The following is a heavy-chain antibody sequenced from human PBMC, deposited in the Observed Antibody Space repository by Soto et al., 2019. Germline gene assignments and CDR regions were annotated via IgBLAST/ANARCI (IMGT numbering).Heavy chain of an antibody. J-gene: IGHJ6*02. V-gene: IGHV3-43D*04. CDR3: AKDKDGCSSTSCYPGSYYYYGMDV. CDR2: ISWDGGST. Sequence: GGSLRLSCAASGFTFDDYAMHWVRQAPGKGLEWVSLISWDGGSTYYADSVKGRFTISRDNGKNSLYLQMNSLRAEDTALYYCAKDKDGCSSTSCYPGSYYYYGMDVWGQGTTVTVSS. D-gene: IGHD2-2*01. CDR1: GFTFDDYA.